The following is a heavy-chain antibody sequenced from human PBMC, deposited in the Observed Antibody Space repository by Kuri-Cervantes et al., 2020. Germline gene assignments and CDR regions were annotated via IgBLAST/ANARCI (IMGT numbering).Heavy chain of an antibody. CDR3: ARAPAMVTRYYFDY. J-gene: IGHJ4*02. V-gene: IGHV3-7*01. CDR2: IKQDGSEK. D-gene: IGHD5-18*01. Sequence: SWVRQAPGKGLEWVANIKQDGSEKYYVDSVKGRFTISRDNAKNSLYLQMNSLRAEDTAAYYCARAPAMVTRYYFDYWGQGTLVTVSS.